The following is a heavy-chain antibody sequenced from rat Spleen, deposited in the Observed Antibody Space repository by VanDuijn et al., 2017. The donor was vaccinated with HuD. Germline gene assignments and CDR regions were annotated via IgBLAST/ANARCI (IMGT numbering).Heavy chain of an antibody. Sequence: EVQLVESGGGLVQPGRSLKLSCAASGFTFSNYGMAWVRQAPTKGLEWVAYINTGGGDTYYRDSVKDRFTVSRDNAKNTLYLQMDGLRSEDTATYYCARDGYELYYYVMDVWGQGASVTVSS. CDR2: INTGGGDT. V-gene: IGHV5S13*01. D-gene: IGHD1-12*03. CDR3: ARDGYELYYYVMDV. CDR1: GFTFSNYG. J-gene: IGHJ4*01.